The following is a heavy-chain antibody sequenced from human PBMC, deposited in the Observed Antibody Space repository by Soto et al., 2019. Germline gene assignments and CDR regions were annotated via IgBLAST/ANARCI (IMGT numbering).Heavy chain of an antibody. Sequence: QVQLVQSGAEVKKSGSSVKVSCTASGGTFNTYTINWVRQAPGRGLEWMGQVIPMYDSVNYAESFQGRVTITADKSTNIAYMELSSLRSEDTALYFCASWRSYSGSYCFDYWGQGTLVIVSS. CDR2: VIPMYDSV. CDR3: ASWRSYSGSYCFDY. V-gene: IGHV1-69*06. D-gene: IGHD1-26*01. J-gene: IGHJ4*02. CDR1: GGTFNTYT.